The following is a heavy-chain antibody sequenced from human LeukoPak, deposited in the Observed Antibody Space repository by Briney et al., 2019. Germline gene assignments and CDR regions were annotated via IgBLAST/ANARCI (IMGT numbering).Heavy chain of an antibody. Sequence: GGSLRLSCAASGFTFSSYWMSWVRQAPGKGLEWVSAISGSGGSTYYADSVKGRFTISRDNSKNTLYLQMNSLRAEDTAVYYCAKDLEGPIVVVTANFDYWGQGTLVTVSS. CDR1: GFTFSSYW. D-gene: IGHD2-21*02. V-gene: IGHV3-23*01. CDR2: ISGSGGST. J-gene: IGHJ4*02. CDR3: AKDLEGPIVVVTANFDY.